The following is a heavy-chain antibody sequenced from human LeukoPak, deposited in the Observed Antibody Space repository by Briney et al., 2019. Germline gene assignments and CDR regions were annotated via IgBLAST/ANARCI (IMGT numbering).Heavy chain of an antibody. J-gene: IGHJ6*03. V-gene: IGHV4-59*01. CDR2: IYYSGST. CDR3: ARGISTVIKDYYYYYMDV. Sequence: SETLSLTCTASGGSISSYYWSWIRQPPGKGLEWIGYIYYSGSTNYNPSLKSRVTISVDTSKNQFSLKLSSVTAADTAVYYCARGISTVIKDYYYYYMDVWGKGTTVTVSS. D-gene: IGHD4-17*01. CDR1: GGSISSYY.